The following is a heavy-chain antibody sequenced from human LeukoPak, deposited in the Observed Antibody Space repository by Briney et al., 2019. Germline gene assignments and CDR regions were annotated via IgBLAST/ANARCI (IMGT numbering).Heavy chain of an antibody. CDR3: ATKVGLVSAPLYYFDV. D-gene: IGHD5/OR15-5a*01. CDR2: ISGPAGSW. V-gene: IGHV3-23*01. J-gene: IGHJ4*02. CDR1: GFTFSSYA. Sequence: GGSLRLSCAASGFTFSSYAMSWVRQAPGKGLEWVSAISGPAGSWDYADSVKGRFTISRDNSKNTLFLQMNSQRAEDTAIYYCATKVGLVSAPLYYFDVWGQGTLVTVSS.